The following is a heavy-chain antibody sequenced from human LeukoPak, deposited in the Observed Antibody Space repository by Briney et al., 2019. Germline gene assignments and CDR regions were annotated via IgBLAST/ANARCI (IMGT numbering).Heavy chain of an antibody. CDR1: GFTFDDYA. CDR2: ISGDGGST. J-gene: IGHJ4*02. Sequence: GVSLRLSCAASGFTFDDYAMHWVRQAPGKGLEWVSLISGDGGSTYYADSVKGRFTISRDNSKDSLYLQMNSLRTEDTALYYCAKENYDSSGYYWLYFDYWDQGTLVTVSS. V-gene: IGHV3-43*02. D-gene: IGHD3-22*01. CDR3: AKENYDSSGYYWLYFDY.